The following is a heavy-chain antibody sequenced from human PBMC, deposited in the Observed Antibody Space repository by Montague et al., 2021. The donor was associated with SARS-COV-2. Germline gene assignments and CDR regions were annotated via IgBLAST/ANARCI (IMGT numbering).Heavy chain of an antibody. Sequence: SETLSLTCTVSGDSISSYYWSWIRQPPGKGLEWIGYIYYSGSTNYNPYLNSRLTISVDTSKNKFSLELSSVTAADTAVYYCARGRGWMGNAFDFWGQGTLVTVSS. D-gene: IGHD6-19*01. J-gene: IGHJ4*02. CDR3: ARGRGWMGNAFDF. CDR1: GDSISSYY. V-gene: IGHV4-59*01. CDR2: IYYSGST.